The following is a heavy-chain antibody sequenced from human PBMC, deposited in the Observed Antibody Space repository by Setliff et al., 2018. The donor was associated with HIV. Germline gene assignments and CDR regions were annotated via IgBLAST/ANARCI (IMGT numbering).Heavy chain of an antibody. Sequence: ASVKVSCKVSGYTVTELSINWVRQAPGKGPEWMGGFDPEDNKIVYAQKFRGRVTTTEDTSTDTAYMELSGLRPEDTAVYYCATRIRDGHRGYGYFDFWGQGTLVTVSS. CDR2: FDPEDNKI. J-gene: IGHJ4*02. V-gene: IGHV1-24*01. CDR1: GYTVTELS. CDR3: ATRIRDGHRGYGYFDF. D-gene: IGHD5-12*01.